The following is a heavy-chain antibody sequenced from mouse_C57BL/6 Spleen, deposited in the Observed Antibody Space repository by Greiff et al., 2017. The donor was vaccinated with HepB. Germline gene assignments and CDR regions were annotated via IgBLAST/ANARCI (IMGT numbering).Heavy chain of an antibody. J-gene: IGHJ3*01. CDR1: GYTFTSYW. D-gene: IGHD2-2*01. V-gene: IGHV1-61*01. CDR2: IYPSDSET. CDR3: ATTMVTPFAY. Sequence: QVQLKQPGAELVRPGSSVKLSCKASGYTFTSYWMDWVKQRPGQGLEWIGNIYPSDSETHYNQKFKDKATLTVDKSSSTAYMQLSSLTSEDSAVYYCATTMVTPFAYWGQGTLVTVSA.